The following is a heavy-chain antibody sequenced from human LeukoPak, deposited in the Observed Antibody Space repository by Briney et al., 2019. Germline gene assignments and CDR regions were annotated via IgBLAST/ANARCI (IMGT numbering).Heavy chain of an antibody. CDR2: INAGNGNT. D-gene: IGHD6-19*01. CDR3: ASVGTTKWLVLGDAFDI. J-gene: IGHJ3*02. V-gene: IGHV1-3*01. Sequence: ASVKVSCKASGYTFTSYAMHWVRQAPGQRLEWMGWINAGNGNTKYSQKFQGRVTITRDTSASTAYMELSSLRSEDTAVYYCASVGTTKWLVLGDAFDIWGQGTMVTVSS. CDR1: GYTFTSYA.